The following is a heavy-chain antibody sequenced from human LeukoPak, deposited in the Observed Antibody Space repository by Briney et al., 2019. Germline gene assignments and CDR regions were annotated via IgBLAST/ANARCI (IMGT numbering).Heavy chain of an antibody. V-gene: IGHV3-23*01. D-gene: IGHD3-10*01. Sequence: PGGSLRLSCAASGFTFSSYAMSWVRQAPGKGLEWVSAISGSGRSTYYADSVKGRFTISRDNSKNTLYLQMNSLRAEDTAVYYCAKVSGSGSYYNPIDYWGQGTLVTVSS. CDR1: GFTFSSYA. CDR2: ISGSGRST. J-gene: IGHJ4*02. CDR3: AKVSGSGSYYNPIDY.